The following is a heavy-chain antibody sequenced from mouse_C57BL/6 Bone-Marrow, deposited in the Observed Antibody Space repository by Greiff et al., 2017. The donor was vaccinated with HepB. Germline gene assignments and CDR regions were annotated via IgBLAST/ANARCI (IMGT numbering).Heavy chain of an antibody. V-gene: IGHV1-82*01. CDR1: GYAFSSSW. D-gene: IGHD1-1*01. Sequence: VQLQESGPELVKPGASVKISCKASGYAFSSSWMNWVKQRPGKGLEWIGRIYPGDGDTNYNGKFKGKATLTADKSSSTAYMQLSSLTSEDSAVYFCARWTTVVAKGAMDYWGQGTSGTVSS. CDR3: ARWTTVVAKGAMDY. CDR2: IYPGDGDT. J-gene: IGHJ4*01.